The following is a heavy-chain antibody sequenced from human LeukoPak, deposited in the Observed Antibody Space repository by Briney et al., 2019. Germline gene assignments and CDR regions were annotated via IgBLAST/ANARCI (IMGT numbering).Heavy chain of an antibody. V-gene: IGHV3-30*18. CDR3: AKEGPRYSGYAVWCYMDV. CDR2: ISYDGSNK. Sequence: PGGSLRLSCAASGFTFSSYGMNWVRQAPGKGLEWVAVISYDGSNKYYADSVKGRFTISRDNSKNTLYLQMNSLRAEDTAVYYCAKEGPRYSGYAVWCYMDVWGKGTTVTVSS. CDR1: GFTFSSYG. J-gene: IGHJ6*03. D-gene: IGHD5-12*01.